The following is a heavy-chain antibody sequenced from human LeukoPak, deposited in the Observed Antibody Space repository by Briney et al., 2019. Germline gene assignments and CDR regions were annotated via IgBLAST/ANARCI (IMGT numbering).Heavy chain of an antibody. V-gene: IGHV4-39*01. CDR3: ARGVPDYYDSSGQPFDP. J-gene: IGHJ5*02. Sequence: SETLSLTCTVSGGSISSSSYYWGWIRQPPGKGLEWIGSIYYSGSTYYNPSLKSRVTISVDTSKNQFSLKLSSVTAADTAVYYCARGVPDYYDSSGQPFDPWGQGTLVTVSS. D-gene: IGHD3-22*01. CDR2: IYYSGST. CDR1: GGSISSSSYY.